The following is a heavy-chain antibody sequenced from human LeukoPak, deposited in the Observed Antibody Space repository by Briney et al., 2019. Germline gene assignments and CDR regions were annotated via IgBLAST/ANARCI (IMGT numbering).Heavy chain of an antibody. CDR1: GGSISSYY. CDR3: ARYSGSSGWYGRNWFDP. J-gene: IGHJ5*02. V-gene: IGHV4-59*01. CDR2: IYYSGST. D-gene: IGHD6-19*01. Sequence: SETLSLTCTVSGGSISSYYWSWIRQPPGKGLEWIGYIYYSGSTNYNPSLKSRVTISVDTSKNQFSLKLSSVTAADTAVYYCARYSGSSGWYGRNWFDPWGQGTLVTVSS.